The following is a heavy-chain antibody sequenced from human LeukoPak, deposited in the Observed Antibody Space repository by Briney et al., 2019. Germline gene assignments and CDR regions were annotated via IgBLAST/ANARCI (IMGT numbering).Heavy chain of an antibody. CDR2: ISSSSSPI. CDR3: ASEKQGRGY. J-gene: IGHJ4*02. V-gene: IGHV3-48*01. CDR1: GFTFNGYG. Sequence: PGGSLRLSCTASGFTFNGYGMNWVRQAPGKGLEWVSHISSSSSPIYYADSVKGRFTISRDNAKNSLYLQMNSLRAEDAAVYYCASEKQGRGYWGQGTLVTVSS.